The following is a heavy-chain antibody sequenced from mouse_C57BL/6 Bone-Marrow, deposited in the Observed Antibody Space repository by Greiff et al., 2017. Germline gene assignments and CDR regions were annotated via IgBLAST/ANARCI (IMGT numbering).Heavy chain of an antibody. J-gene: IGHJ1*03. CDR3: AKDDDSGSSNRYFDV. Sequence: QVQLQQPGAELVRPGTSVKLSCKASGYTFTSYWMHWVKQRPGQGLEWLGVIDPSDSYTNDNHKFKGKATLTEDTSSSTAYMQLSSLTSEDSAVYYCAKDDDSGSSNRYFDVGGTGNTVTVTS. V-gene: IGHV1-59*01. D-gene: IGHD1-1*01. CDR2: IDPSDSYT. CDR1: GYTFTSYW.